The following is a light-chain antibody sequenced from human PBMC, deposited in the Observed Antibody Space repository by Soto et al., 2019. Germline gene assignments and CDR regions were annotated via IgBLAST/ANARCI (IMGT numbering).Light chain of an antibody. CDR2: DVS. V-gene: IGLV2-14*01. CDR3: SSYTSSSNVV. Sequence: QSALTQPASVSGSPGQSITISCTGTSSDVGGYNYVSWYQQHPGKAPKLMIYDVSNRPSGVSNRFSGSKSGNTASLTISGLQAEDEADYSCSSYTSSSNVVFGGGTQLTVL. CDR1: SSDVGGYNY. J-gene: IGLJ2*01.